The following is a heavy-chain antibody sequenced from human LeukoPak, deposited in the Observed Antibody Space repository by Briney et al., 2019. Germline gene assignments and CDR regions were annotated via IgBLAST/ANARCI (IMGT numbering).Heavy chain of an antibody. CDR1: GGSISGSSYY. Sequence: PSETLSLTCTVSGGSISGSSYYWSWIRQPPGKGLEWIGEINHSGSTNYNPSLKSRVTISVDTSKNQFSLKLSSVTAADTAVYYCARGRGGRGTRAAAIRGTYNWFDPLGQGTLVTVSS. V-gene: IGHV4-39*07. CDR3: ARGRGGRGTRAAAIRGTYNWFDP. D-gene: IGHD2-2*02. CDR2: INHSGST. J-gene: IGHJ5*02.